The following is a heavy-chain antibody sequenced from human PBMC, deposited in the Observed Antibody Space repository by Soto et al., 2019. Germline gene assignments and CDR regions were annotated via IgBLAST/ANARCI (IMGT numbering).Heavy chain of an antibody. CDR2: IKSKTDGGTT. Sequence: GGSLRLSCAASGFTFSNAWMSWVRQAPGKGLEWVGRIKSKTDGGTTDYAAPVKGRFTISRDDSKNTLYLQMNSLKTEDTAVYYCTTDKLMGYYYGMGVWGQGTTVTVSS. V-gene: IGHV3-15*01. CDR1: GFTFSNAW. CDR3: TTDKLMGYYYGMGV. D-gene: IGHD2-8*01. J-gene: IGHJ6*02.